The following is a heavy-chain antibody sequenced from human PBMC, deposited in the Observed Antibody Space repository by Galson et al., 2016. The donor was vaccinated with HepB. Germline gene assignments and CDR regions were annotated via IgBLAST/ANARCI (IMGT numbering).Heavy chain of an antibody. CDR1: GFTFSTYS. J-gene: IGHJ1*01. D-gene: IGHD3-16*02. CDR2: ISSSSSTI. V-gene: IGHV3-48*01. Sequence: SLRLSCAASGFTFSTYSMNWVRQAPGKGLEWVSYISSSSSTIYYADSVKGRFTISRDNAKNSLYLQMNSLRAEDTAVYYCARDRAYYDYVWGSYRTKGTFQHWGQGTLVTVSS. CDR3: ARDRAYYDYVWGSYRTKGTFQH.